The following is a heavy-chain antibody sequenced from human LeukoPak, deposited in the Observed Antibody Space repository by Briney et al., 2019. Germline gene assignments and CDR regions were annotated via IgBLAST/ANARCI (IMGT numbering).Heavy chain of an antibody. CDR2: IYHSGST. J-gene: IGHJ4*02. Sequence: SETLSLTCTVSGYSISSGYYWGWIRQPPGKGLEWIGSIYHSGSTYYNPSLKSRVTISVDTSKNQFSLKLSSVTAADTAVYYCAREGPDAYYYGSGSYSPPDYWGQGTLVTVSS. D-gene: IGHD3-10*01. CDR3: AREGPDAYYYGSGSYSPPDY. CDR1: GYSISSGYY. V-gene: IGHV4-38-2*02.